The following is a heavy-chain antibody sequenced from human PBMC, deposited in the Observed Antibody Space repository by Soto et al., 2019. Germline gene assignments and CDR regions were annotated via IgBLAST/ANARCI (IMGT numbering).Heavy chain of an antibody. Sequence: EVQLVESGVGLVKPGGSLRLSCATCGFTFSNAWMTWVRQAPGKGMEWVGRVESKTDAGTTDYAAPVNGRFIITRDDSKNTLYLQMNSLKTEHTAVYYCATAIAITGLNYWGQGTLVTVSS. D-gene: IGHD3-16*01. CDR1: GFTFSNAW. V-gene: IGHV3-15*04. CDR3: ATAIAITGLNY. CDR2: VESKTDAGTT. J-gene: IGHJ4*02.